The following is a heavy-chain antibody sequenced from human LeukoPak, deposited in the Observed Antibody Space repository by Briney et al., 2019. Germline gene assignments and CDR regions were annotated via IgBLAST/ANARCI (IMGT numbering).Heavy chain of an antibody. CDR3: ASCVAVPGLPDY. Sequence: GGSLRLSCAASGFTFSSYWMYWVRQAPGKGLVWVSRINSDGSDTSYADSVQGRFTISRDNAKNTLYLQMNSLRAEDTAVYYCASCVAVPGLPDYWGQGALVTVSS. CDR2: INSDGSDT. D-gene: IGHD6-19*01. J-gene: IGHJ4*02. CDR1: GFTFSSYW. V-gene: IGHV3-74*01.